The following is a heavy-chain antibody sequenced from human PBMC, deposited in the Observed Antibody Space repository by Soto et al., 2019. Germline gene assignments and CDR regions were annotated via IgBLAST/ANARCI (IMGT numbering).Heavy chain of an antibody. J-gene: IGHJ4*02. Sequence: SETLSLTCTVSGGSVNSYYWSWIRQPPGKGLEWSGYIFYSGSTKSNTSRKSRVTMSGDMSKNQFSLRLTSVTAADTAVYYCARVFPSYCGGDCSYFDSWGQGTLVTVSS. CDR3: ARVFPSYCGGDCSYFDS. V-gene: IGHV4-59*02. CDR1: GGSVNSYY. D-gene: IGHD2-21*02. CDR2: IFYSGST.